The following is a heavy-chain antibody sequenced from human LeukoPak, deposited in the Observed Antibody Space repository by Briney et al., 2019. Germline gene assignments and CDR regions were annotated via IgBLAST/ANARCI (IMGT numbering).Heavy chain of an antibody. CDR3: AKGEGYYYYYYMDV. J-gene: IGHJ6*03. CDR1: GFTFSSYA. Sequence: QPGGPLRLSCAASGFTFSSYAMSWVRQAPGKGLEWVSAISGSGDSTYYADSVKGRFTISRDNSKNTLYLQMNSLRAEDTAVYYCAKGEGYYYYYYMDVWGKGTTVTVSS. V-gene: IGHV3-23*01. CDR2: ISGSGDST.